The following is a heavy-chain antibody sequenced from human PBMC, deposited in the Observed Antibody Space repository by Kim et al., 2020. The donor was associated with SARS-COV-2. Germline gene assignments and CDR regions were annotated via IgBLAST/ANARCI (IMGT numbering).Heavy chain of an antibody. CDR3: ARFPRMYFNYYDSSGLTDAFDI. V-gene: IGHV3-7*01. J-gene: IGHJ3*02. CDR1: GFTFSSYW. D-gene: IGHD3-22*01. Sequence: GGSLRLSCAASGFTFSSYWMSWVRQAPGKGLEWVANIKQDGSEKYYVDSVKGRFTISRDNAKNSLYLQMNSLRAEDTAVYYCARFPRMYFNYYDSSGLTDAFDIWGQGTMVTVSS. CDR2: IKQDGSEK.